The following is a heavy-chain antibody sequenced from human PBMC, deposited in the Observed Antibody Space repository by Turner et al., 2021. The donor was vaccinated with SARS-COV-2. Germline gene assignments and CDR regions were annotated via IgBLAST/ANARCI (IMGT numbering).Heavy chain of an antibody. CDR1: GYTPPELT. CDR3: ATVTAVACTPKNYYYYYGMDV. CDR2: FDPEDGET. D-gene: IGHD6-19*01. V-gene: IGHV1-24*01. J-gene: IGHJ6*02. Sequence: QVQLVQSGAEVKKPAASVQVSCKASGYTPPELTMNWVRQAPGKGLEWMGGFDPEDGETIYAQKFQGRVTMTEDTSTDTAYMDLSSLRSDDTAVYYCATVTAVACTPKNYYYYYGMDVWGQGTTVTVSS.